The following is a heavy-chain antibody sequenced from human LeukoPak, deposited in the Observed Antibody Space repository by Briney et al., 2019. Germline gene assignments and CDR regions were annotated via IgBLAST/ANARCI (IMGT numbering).Heavy chain of an antibody. CDR1: GGSISHYY. CDR2: IYYSGTT. D-gene: IGHD4/OR15-4a*01. Sequence: SETLSLTCTVSGGSISHYYWSWIRQPPGKGPEWIGYIYYSGTTNYNPSLKSRVTISVDTSKNQFSLKLNSVTAADTAVYYCAREDPQTKVPEGMDVWGQGTTVTVSS. J-gene: IGHJ6*02. CDR3: AREDPQTKVPEGMDV. V-gene: IGHV4-59*01.